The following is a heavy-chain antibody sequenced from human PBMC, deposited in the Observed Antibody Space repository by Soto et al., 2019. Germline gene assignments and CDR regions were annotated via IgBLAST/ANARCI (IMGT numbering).Heavy chain of an antibody. J-gene: IGHJ4*02. CDR3: AEQDCDGLYYFDY. CDR1: GYNFNIYW. D-gene: IGHD2-2*02. V-gene: IGHV5-51*01. CDR2: IYPGDSDT. Sequence: PGESLKISCKGSGYNFNIYWIGWVRQLPGKGLEWMGVIYPGDSDTRYSPSFQGQVTISVDKSINTAYLQWSSLTASDTAVYYCAEQDCDGLYYFDYWGQGTMVTASS.